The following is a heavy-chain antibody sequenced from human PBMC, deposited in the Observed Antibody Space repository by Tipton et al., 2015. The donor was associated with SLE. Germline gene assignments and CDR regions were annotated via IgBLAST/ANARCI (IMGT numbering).Heavy chain of an antibody. D-gene: IGHD3-3*01. Sequence: TLSLTCTVSGGSISSSSYYWGWIRQPPGKGLEWIGRINYSGSTHYTPSLKSRVTIPADTAKNQFFLTQGSVTAADTAVYYCARRAGRAVLRFLEWLGWFDPWGQGTLVTVSS. CDR1: GGSISSSSYY. J-gene: IGHJ5*02. V-gene: IGHV4-39*01. CDR2: INYSGST. CDR3: ARRAGRAVLRFLEWLGWFDP.